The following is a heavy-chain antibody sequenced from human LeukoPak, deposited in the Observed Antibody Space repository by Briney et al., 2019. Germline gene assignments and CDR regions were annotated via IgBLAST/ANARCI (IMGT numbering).Heavy chain of an antibody. CDR2: IYTSGST. V-gene: IGHV4-61*02. Sequence: PSETLSLTCTVSGGSISSSSYYWGWIRQPAGKGLEWIGRIYTSGSTNYNPSLKSRVTISVDTSKNQFSLKLSSVTAADTAVYYCARDPRYGDYSDWGQGTLVTVSS. J-gene: IGHJ4*02. CDR3: ARDPRYGDYSD. D-gene: IGHD4-17*01. CDR1: GGSISSSSYY.